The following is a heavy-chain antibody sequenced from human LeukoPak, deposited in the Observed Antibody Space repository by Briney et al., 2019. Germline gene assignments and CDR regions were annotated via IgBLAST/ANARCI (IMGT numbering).Heavy chain of an antibody. CDR3: ARDPRTTGKSNYGMDV. J-gene: IGHJ6*02. V-gene: IGHV3-23*03. Sequence: PGGSLRLSCAASGFTFSSYAMSWVRQAPGKGLEWVSIIYSGGTTYYADSVQGRFTISRDNSKNMVFLQMNSLRVEDTAVYYCARDPRTTGKSNYGMDVWGQGTTVTVSS. D-gene: IGHD4-17*01. CDR2: IYSGGTT. CDR1: GFTFSSYA.